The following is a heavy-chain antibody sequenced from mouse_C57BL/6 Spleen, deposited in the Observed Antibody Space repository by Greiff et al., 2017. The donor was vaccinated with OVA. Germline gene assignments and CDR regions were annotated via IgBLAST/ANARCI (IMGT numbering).Heavy chain of an antibody. V-gene: IGHV1-26*01. CDR1: GYTFTDYY. CDR3: ARTPTYYGSSSWYFDV. CDR2: INPNNGGT. J-gene: IGHJ1*03. D-gene: IGHD1-1*01. Sequence: VQLQQSGPELVKPGASVKISCKASGYTFTDYYMNWVKQSHGKSLEWIGDINPNNGGTSYNQKFKGKATLTVDKSSSTAYMELRSLTSEDSAVYYCARTPTYYGSSSWYFDVWGTGTTVTVSS.